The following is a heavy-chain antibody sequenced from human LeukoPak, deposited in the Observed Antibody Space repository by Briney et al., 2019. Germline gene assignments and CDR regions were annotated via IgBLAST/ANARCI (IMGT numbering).Heavy chain of an antibody. D-gene: IGHD7-27*01. J-gene: IGHJ4*02. V-gene: IGHV3-64D*06. Sequence: ADSLRLSCAAPGFTFSTYAMHWVRQAPGQGLEYVSSITNDGGSTYYADSVKGRFTISRDNFKNTLYLQVNSLRAEDTAVYYCSSGGNWAFDYWGQGTLATVSS. CDR3: SSGGNWAFDY. CDR2: ITNDGGST. CDR1: GFTFSTYA.